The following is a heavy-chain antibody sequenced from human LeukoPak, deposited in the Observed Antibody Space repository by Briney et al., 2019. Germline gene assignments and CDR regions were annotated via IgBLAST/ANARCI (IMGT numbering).Heavy chain of an antibody. D-gene: IGHD1-7*01. CDR2: ISAYNGNT. J-gene: IGHJ4*02. V-gene: IGHV1-18*01. Sequence: GASVKVSCKASGYTVTSYGISWGRQAPGQGLEWMGWISAYNGNTNYAQKLQGRVTMTTDTSTSTAYMELRSLRSDDTAVYYCARLYRRELEYYFDYWGQGTLVTVSS. CDR1: GYTVTSYG. CDR3: ARLYRRELEYYFDY.